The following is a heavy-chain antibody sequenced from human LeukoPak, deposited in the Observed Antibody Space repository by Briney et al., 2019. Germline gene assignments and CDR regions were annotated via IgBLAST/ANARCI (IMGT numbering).Heavy chain of an antibody. Sequence: GGSLRLSCAASGFTFSSYGMHWVRQAPGKGLEWVAFIRYDGSNKYYADSVKGRFTISRDNSKNTLYLQMNSLRAEDTAVYYCAKGNPRYYDILTGYYYYYYMDVWGKGTTVTVSS. V-gene: IGHV3-30*02. CDR3: AKGNPRYYDILTGYYYYYYMDV. CDR2: IRYDGSNK. D-gene: IGHD3-9*01. CDR1: GFTFSSYG. J-gene: IGHJ6*03.